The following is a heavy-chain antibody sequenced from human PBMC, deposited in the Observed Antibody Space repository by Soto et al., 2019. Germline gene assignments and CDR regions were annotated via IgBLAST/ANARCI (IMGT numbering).Heavy chain of an antibody. CDR1: GLTISGKKY. Sequence: ESGGGLIQPGESLRLSCAAVGLTISGKKYVAWVRQAPGKGLEWVSALYDVDGSFYADSVKGRFTTSSDSSKTTVYLQMNELRPDDTAVYYCATWHEREHAYDVWGQGTTVTVSS. V-gene: IGHV3-53*01. D-gene: IGHD1-1*01. CDR3: ATWHEREHAYDV. J-gene: IGHJ3*01. CDR2: LYDVDGS.